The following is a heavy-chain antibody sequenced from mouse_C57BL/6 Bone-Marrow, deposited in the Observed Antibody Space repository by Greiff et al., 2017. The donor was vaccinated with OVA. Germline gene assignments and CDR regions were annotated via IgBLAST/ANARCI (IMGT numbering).Heavy chain of an antibody. J-gene: IGHJ3*01. D-gene: IGHD1-1*01. V-gene: IGHV1-81*01. CDR3: ARTRYYGSSYPAWFAY. Sequence: VQLQQSGAELARPGASVKLSCKASGYTFTSYGISWVKQRTGQGLEWIGEIYPRSGNTYYNEKFKGKATLTADKSSSTAYMELRSLTSEDSAVXFCARTRYYGSSYPAWFAYWGQGTLVTVSA. CDR1: GYTFTSYG. CDR2: IYPRSGNT.